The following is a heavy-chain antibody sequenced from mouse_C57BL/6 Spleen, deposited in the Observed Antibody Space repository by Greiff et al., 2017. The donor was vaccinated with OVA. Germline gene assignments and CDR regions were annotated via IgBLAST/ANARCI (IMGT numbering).Heavy chain of an antibody. D-gene: IGHD1-1*01. J-gene: IGHJ3*01. V-gene: IGHV1-80*01. CDR1: GYAFSSYW. CDR2: IYPGDGDT. Sequence: QVQLQQSGAELVKPGASVKISCKASGYAFSSYWMNWVKQRPGKGLEWIGQIYPGDGDTNYNGKFKGKATLTADKSSSTAYMQLSSLTSEDSAVYFCARRHYYGSSAWFAYWGQGTLVTVSA. CDR3: ARRHYYGSSAWFAY.